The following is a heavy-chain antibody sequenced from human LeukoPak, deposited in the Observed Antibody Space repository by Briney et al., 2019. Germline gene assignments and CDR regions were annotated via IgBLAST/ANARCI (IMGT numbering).Heavy chain of an antibody. D-gene: IGHD2-2*01. V-gene: IGHV3-30*18. CDR1: GFTFSSYV. J-gene: IGHJ4*02. Sequence: GRSLRLSCAASGFTFSSYVMHWVRQAPGKGLEWVAIISYDGSNKNYADSVKGRFTISRDNSKNTLYLQMNSLRAEDTAVYCCAKDSSDIVVVPAAISTTVGNYADYYFDYWGQGTLVTVSS. CDR2: ISYDGSNK. CDR3: AKDSSDIVVVPAAISTTVGNYADYYFDY.